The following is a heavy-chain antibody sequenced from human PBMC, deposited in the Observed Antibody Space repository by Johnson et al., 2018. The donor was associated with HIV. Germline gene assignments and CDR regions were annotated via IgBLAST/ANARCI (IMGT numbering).Heavy chain of an antibody. J-gene: IGHJ3*02. CDR2: ISYDGSKR. D-gene: IGHD4-23*01. CDR1: GFTFNSYA. V-gene: IGHV3-30*04. Sequence: QVQLVESGGGVVQPGRSLRLSCVASGFTFNSYAMHWVRQAPGKGLEWVAIISYDGSKRYYADSVRGRFTISRDNSKNRLYLQVNGLRVEDTAVFYCASGEDYGGNYGALDIWGQGTMVTVSS. CDR3: ASGEDYGGNYGALDI.